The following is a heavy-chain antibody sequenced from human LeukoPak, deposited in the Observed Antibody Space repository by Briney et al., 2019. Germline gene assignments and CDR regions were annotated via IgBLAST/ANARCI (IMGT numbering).Heavy chain of an antibody. CDR3: ASLPWGPYIVVVPAAIRYYFDY. CDR1: GYSISSGYY. CDR2: IYHSGST. V-gene: IGHV4-38-2*01. J-gene: IGHJ4*02. D-gene: IGHD2-2*01. Sequence: SETLSLTCADSGYSISSGYYWGWIRQPPGKGLEWIGSIYHSGSTYYNPSLKSRVTISVDTSKNQFSLKLSSVTAADTAVYYCASLPWGPYIVVVPAAIRYYFDYWGQGTLVTVSS.